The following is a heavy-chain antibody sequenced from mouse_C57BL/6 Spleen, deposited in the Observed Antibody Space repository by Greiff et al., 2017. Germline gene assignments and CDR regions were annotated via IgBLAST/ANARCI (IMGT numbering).Heavy chain of an antibody. V-gene: IGHV1-52*01. J-gene: IGHJ4*01. CDR2: IDPSDSET. CDR1: AYTFTSYW. CDR3: ARYYCNTPFAMAY. Sequence: QVQLQQPGAELVRPGSSVKLSCKASAYTFTSYWMPWVKQRPIQGLEGIGNIDPSDSETHYNQKFKDKATLTVDKSSSTAYMQLSSLTSEDSAVYYCARYYCNTPFAMAYWGQGTSVTVSA. D-gene: IGHD1-1*01.